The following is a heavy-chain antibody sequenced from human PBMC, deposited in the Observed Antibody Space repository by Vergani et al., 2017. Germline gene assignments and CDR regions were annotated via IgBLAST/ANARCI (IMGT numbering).Heavy chain of an antibody. V-gene: IGHV3-7*01. CDR2: IKQDGSEK. Sequence: EVQLVESGGGLVQPGGSLRLSCAASGFTFSSYLMSWVRQAPGKGLEWVANIKQDGSEKYYVDSVKGRFTISRDNAKNSLYLQMNSLRAEDTAVYYCARASSSSGYYYYYYMDVWGKGTTVTVSS. CDR1: GFTFSSYL. D-gene: IGHD6-6*01. J-gene: IGHJ6*03. CDR3: ARASSSSGYYYYYYMDV.